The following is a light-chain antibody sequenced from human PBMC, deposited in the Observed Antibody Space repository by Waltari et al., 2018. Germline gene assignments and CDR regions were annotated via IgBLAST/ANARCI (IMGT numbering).Light chain of an antibody. CDR2: DAS. CDR1: QSFSKY. V-gene: IGKV3-11*01. CDR3: QQRSTWPPFT. Sequence: EIVLTQSPATLSLSAGERATLSCRASQSFSKYLAWYQQKPGQAPRLLIYDASNRATGIPARFSGSGSGTDVILPISSLEPEDFAVYYCQQRSTWPPFTFGPGTTLDI. J-gene: IGKJ3*01.